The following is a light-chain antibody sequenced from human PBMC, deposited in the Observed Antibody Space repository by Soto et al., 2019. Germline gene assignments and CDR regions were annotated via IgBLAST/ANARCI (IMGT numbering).Light chain of an antibody. CDR2: GAS. CDR1: QSLSGTS. Sequence: PGERATLSCRASQSLSGTSLVWYQQKRGQAPRLLIFGASRRATGIPDRFSGGGSGTDFTLTISRLEPEDFAMYYCQNYRDSSWTFGQGTKVDIK. CDR3: QNYRDSSWT. J-gene: IGKJ1*01. V-gene: IGKV3-20*01.